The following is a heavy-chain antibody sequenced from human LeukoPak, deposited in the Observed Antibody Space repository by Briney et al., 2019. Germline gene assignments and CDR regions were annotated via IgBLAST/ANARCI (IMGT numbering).Heavy chain of an antibody. CDR2: ISAYNGNT. V-gene: IGHV1-18*01. Sequence: ASVKVSCKASGGTFSSYAISWVRQAPGQGLEWMGWISAYNGNTNYAQKLQGRVTMTTDTSTSTAYMELRSLRSDDTAVYYCARDDFWSGYYYFDYWGQGTLVTVSS. J-gene: IGHJ4*02. D-gene: IGHD3-3*01. CDR1: GGTFSSYA. CDR3: ARDDFWSGYYYFDY.